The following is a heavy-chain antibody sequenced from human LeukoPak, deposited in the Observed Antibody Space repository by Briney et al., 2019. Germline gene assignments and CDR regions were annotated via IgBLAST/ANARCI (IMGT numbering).Heavy chain of an antibody. CDR2: INHSGST. Sequence: PSETLSLTCAVYGGSFSGYYWSWIRQPPGKRLEWIGEINHSGSTNYNPSLKSRVTISVDTSKNQFSLKLSSVTAADTAVYYCARAQWLRRNWFDPWGQGTLVTVSS. D-gene: IGHD5-12*01. V-gene: IGHV4-34*01. CDR1: GGSFSGYY. CDR3: ARAQWLRRNWFDP. J-gene: IGHJ5*02.